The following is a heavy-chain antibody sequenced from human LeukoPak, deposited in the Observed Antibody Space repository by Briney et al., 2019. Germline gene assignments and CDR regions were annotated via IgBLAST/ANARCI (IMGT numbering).Heavy chain of an antibody. D-gene: IGHD5-18*01. Sequence: SVKVSCKASGGTFSSYAISWVRQAPGQGLEWMGGIIPIFGTANYAQKFQGRVTITADESTSTAYMELSSLRSEDTAVYYCASPHLGYSYGYSYYYGMDVWGQETTVTVSS. V-gene: IGHV1-69*13. CDR2: IIPIFGTA. CDR3: ASPHLGYSYGYSYYYGMDV. CDR1: GGTFSSYA. J-gene: IGHJ6*02.